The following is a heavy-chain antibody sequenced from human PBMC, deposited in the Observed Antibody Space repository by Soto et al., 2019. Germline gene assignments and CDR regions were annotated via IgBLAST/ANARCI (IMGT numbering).Heavy chain of an antibody. CDR3: ATWRTYSGSYCFDY. CDR1: GGTFKTYT. V-gene: IGHV1-69*06. D-gene: IGHD1-26*01. J-gene: IGHJ4*02. Sequence: QVQLVQSGAELKKPGSSVNVSCAASGGTFKTYTINWVRQAPGQGLEWIGQIIPMYDSANYAQRFQGRVTISADKSTNIAYMEPSGLRSEDTALYYCATWRTYSGSYCFDYWGQGTLVSVSS. CDR2: IIPMYDSA.